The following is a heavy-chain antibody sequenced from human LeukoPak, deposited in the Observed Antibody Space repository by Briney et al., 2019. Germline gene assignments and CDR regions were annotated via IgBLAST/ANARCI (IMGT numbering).Heavy chain of an antibody. CDR3: ARHGSSRYSYGLDY. V-gene: IGHV4-59*08. Sequence: SETLSLTCTGSGGSISSYYWSWIRQPPGKGLEWIGYIYYSGSTNYNPSLKSRVTISVDTSKNQFSLKLSSVTAADTAVYYCARHGSSRYSYGLDYWGQGTLVTVSS. D-gene: IGHD5-18*01. CDR2: IYYSGST. J-gene: IGHJ4*02. CDR1: GGSISSYY.